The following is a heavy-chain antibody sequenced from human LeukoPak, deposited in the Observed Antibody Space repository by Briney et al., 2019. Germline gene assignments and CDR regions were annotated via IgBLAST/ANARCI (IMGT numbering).Heavy chain of an antibody. J-gene: IGHJ6*03. CDR2: INPNSGGT. CDR1: GYTITGNY. CDR3: ARNSWYYYYYYMDV. Sequence: ASVKVSCKASGYTITGNYMHWVRQAPGQGLEWMGWINPNSGGTTYAQKFQSRVTMTRDTSISTAYMELSRLRSDDTAVYYCARNSWYYYYYYMDVWGKGTTVTVSS. V-gene: IGHV1-2*02.